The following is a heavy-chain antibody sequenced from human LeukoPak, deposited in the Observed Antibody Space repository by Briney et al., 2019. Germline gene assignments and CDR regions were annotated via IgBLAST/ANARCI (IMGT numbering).Heavy chain of an antibody. D-gene: IGHD3-10*01. CDR2: IYTSGST. V-gene: IGHV4-4*09. CDR1: GGSISSYY. CDR3: ARAFGELSDY. J-gene: IGHJ4*02. Sequence: SETLPLTCTVPGGSISSYYWSWIRQPPGKGLEWIGYIYTSGSTNYNPSLKSRVTISVDTSKNQFSLKLSSVTAADTAVYYCARAFGELSDYWGQGTLVTVSS.